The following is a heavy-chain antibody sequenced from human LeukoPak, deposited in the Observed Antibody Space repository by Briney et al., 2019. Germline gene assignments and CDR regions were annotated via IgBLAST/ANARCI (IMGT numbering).Heavy chain of an antibody. J-gene: IGHJ4*02. CDR1: VFTFSSHS. Sequence: PGGSLRLSCAASVFTFSSHSMNWVRQAPAKGLEWVASISSSSSYIYYADSVKGRFTISRDNAKNSLYLQMNSLRAEDTAVYFCARGRDGYRYTFVYWGEGSLVTVS. D-gene: IGHD5-18*01. V-gene: IGHV3-21*01. CDR3: ARGRDGYRYTFVY. CDR2: ISSSSSYI.